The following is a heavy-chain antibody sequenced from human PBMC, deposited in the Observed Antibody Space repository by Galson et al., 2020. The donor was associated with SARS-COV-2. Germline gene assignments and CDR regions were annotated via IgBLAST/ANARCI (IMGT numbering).Heavy chain of an antibody. CDR2: IDHTGST. Sequence: SETLSLTCAVSGYSISRSHYWGWIRQPQGKGLEWIGTIDHTGSTYYNPSLKSRLTISVDTSKNQFSLRLFSVTAADTAVYYCARLAKTGSYYVANFDHWCLGTLVTVST. V-gene: IGHV4-38-2*01. D-gene: IGHD1-26*01. J-gene: IGHJ4*02. CDR3: ARLAKTGSYYVANFDH. CDR1: GYSISRSHY.